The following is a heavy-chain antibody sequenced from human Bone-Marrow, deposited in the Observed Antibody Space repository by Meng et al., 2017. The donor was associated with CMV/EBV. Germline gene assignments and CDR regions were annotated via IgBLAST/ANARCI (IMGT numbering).Heavy chain of an antibody. CDR1: GFTFSVYW. D-gene: IGHD2-2*01. J-gene: IGHJ4*02. CDR2: IKGDGSER. V-gene: IGHV3-7*01. CDR3: ARYPRVKSYVVVPAASDY. Sequence: GESLKISCAASGFTFSVYWMSWVRQAPGKGLEWVGNIKGDGSERYYADSVKGRFTISRDNAKNSLYLQMNSLRAEDTAVYYCARYPRVKSYVVVPAASDYWGQGTMVTVSS.